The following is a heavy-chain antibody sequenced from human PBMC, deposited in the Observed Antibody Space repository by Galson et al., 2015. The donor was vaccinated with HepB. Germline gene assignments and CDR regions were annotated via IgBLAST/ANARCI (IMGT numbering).Heavy chain of an antibody. CDR3: AKDSYCSGGSCYSGSDY. D-gene: IGHD2-15*01. CDR1: GFTFSSYG. CDR2: ISYDGSNK. Sequence: SLRLSCAASGFTFSSYGMHWVRQAPGKGLEWVAVISYDGSNKYYADSVKGRLTISRDNSKNTLYLQMNSLRAEDTAVYYCAKDSYCSGGSCYSGSDYWGQGTLVTVSS. V-gene: IGHV3-30*18. J-gene: IGHJ4*02.